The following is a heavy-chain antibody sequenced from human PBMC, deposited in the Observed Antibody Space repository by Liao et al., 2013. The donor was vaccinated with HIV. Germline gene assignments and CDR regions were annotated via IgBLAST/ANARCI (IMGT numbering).Heavy chain of an antibody. J-gene: IGHJ4*02. CDR3: ARGITIFGVVIMAYDY. CDR2: IYTSGST. D-gene: IGHD3-3*01. CDR1: GGSISSYY. V-gene: IGHV4-4*07. Sequence: QVQLQESGPGLVKPSETLSLTCSVSGGSISSYYWNWIRQPAGKGLEWIGRIYTSGSTNYSPSLKSRVTISVDTSKNQFSLKLSSVTAADTAVYYCARGITIFGVVIMAYDYWGQGTLVTVSS.